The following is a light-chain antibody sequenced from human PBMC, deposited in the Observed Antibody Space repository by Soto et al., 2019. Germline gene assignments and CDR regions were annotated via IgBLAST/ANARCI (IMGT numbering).Light chain of an antibody. J-gene: IGKJ4*01. CDR1: QSITNS. V-gene: IGKV1-5*03. CDR3: QQYSTYPLT. Sequence: IQMTQAPSTLSASVGDRVTMTCRASQSITNSLAWYQQQPGKAPKLLIYRASALQSGVPSRFSGSGSGTEFTLNIDSLPPDDFATFYCQQYSTYPLTFGGGTKVDIK. CDR2: RAS.